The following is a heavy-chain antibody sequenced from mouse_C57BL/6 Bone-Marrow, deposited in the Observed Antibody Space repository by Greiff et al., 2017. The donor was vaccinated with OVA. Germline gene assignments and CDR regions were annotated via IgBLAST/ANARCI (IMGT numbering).Heavy chain of an antibody. V-gene: IGHV5-4*03. CDR2: ISDGGSYT. J-gene: IGHJ3*01. Sequence: EVMLVESGGGLVKPGGSLKLSCAASGFTFSSYAMSWVRQTPGKRLEWVATISDGGSYTYSPDNVKVRFTISRDNAKNNLYLQMSHLKSEDTAMYYCARWLPSYWGQGTLVTVSA. CDR1: GFTFSSYA. CDR3: ARWLPSY. D-gene: IGHD2-2*01.